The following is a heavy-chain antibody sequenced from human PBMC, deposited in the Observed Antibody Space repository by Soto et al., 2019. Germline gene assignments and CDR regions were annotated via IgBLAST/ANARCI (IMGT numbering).Heavy chain of an antibody. CDR3: ARERYVSSVYYGGGYCYFDL. CDR1: GYTFTSYA. J-gene: IGHJ2*01. CDR2: INAGNGNT. V-gene: IGHV1-3*05. D-gene: IGHD3-22*01. Sequence: QVQLVQSGAEEKKPGASVKVSCKASGYTFTSYAMHWVRQAPGQRLEWMGWINAGNGNTKYSQKFQGRVTITRATSASTAYTELSSLRSAATAVYSCARERYVSSVYYGGGYCYFDLWCPGPLVTVSS.